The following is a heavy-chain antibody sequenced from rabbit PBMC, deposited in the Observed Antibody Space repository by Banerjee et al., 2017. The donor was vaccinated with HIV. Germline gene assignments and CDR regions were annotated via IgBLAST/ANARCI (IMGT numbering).Heavy chain of an antibody. V-gene: IGHV1S45*01. D-gene: IGHD2-1*01. J-gene: IGHJ4*01. Sequence: QEQLVESGGGLVQPEGSLTLTCKASGSDISSNAMCWVRQAPGKGLEWIACIYTGSGTTYYASGAKGRFTISKTSSPTGTLQVTSLTAADTATYFCARDNYDTYGDLDLWGQGTLVSVS. CDR2: IYTGSGTT. CDR1: GSDISSNA. CDR3: ARDNYDTYGDLDL.